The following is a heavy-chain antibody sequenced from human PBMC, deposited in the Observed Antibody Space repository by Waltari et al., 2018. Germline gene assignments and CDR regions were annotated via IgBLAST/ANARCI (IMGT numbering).Heavy chain of an antibody. CDR2: IKSKTDGGTT. J-gene: IGHJ2*01. CDR3: TADRGRFWYFDL. D-gene: IGHD3-16*01. Sequence: EVQLVESGGGWVKPGGSLRLSCAASGFTFSNAWMNWVRQAPGKGLEWVGRIKSKTDGGTTAYAAPVKGRFTISRDDSKNMVYLQVNSLQTDDTAIYYCTADRGRFWYFDLWGRGTLVTVSS. V-gene: IGHV3-15*07. CDR1: GFTFSNAW.